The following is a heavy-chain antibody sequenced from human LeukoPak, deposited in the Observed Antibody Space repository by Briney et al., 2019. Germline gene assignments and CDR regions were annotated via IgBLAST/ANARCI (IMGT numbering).Heavy chain of an antibody. J-gene: IGHJ5*02. CDR3: ARDPRGGTSRDNWFDP. Sequence: PSETLSLTCTVSGGSISSYYWSWIRQPPGKGLEWIWYIYYSGSTNYNPSLKSRVTISVDTSKNQFSLKRNSVTAADTAVYYCARDPRGGTSRDNWFDPWGQGTLVTVSS. V-gene: IGHV4-59*01. D-gene: IGHD1-1*01. CDR1: GGSISSYY. CDR2: IYYSGST.